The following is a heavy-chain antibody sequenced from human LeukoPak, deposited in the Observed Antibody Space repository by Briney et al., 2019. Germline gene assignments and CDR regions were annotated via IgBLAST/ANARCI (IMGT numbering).Heavy chain of an antibody. V-gene: IGHV3-23*01. CDR1: GFTFSSYA. Sequence: GGSLRLSCTASGFTFSSYAMSWVRQAPGKGLEWVSAISGSGGSTYYADTVKGRSTISRDNSKNTLYLQMNSLRAEDTAVYYCAKGGDYFDYWGQGTLVTVSS. CDR2: ISGSGGST. D-gene: IGHD4-17*01. CDR3: AKGGDYFDY. J-gene: IGHJ4*02.